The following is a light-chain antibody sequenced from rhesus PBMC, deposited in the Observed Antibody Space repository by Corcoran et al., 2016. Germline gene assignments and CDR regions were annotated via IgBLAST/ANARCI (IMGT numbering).Light chain of an antibody. V-gene: IGKV1-74*01. CDR3: QHSYGTPFT. J-gene: IGKJ3*01. CDR1: ENVHSY. Sequence: DIQMTQSPSSLSASVGDRVTITCMASENVHSYLHWYQRKPGKAPNLLIYQTSTLRSGVPPGVSGSGSGTDFTLTISNLQPEDFATYFCQHSYGTPFTFGPGTKLDLK. CDR2: QTS.